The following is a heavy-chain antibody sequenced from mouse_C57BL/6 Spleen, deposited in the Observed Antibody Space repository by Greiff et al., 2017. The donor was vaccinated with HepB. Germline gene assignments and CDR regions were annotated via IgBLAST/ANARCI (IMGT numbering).Heavy chain of an antibody. Sequence: LQESGAELVKPGASVKMSCKASGYTFTSYWITWVKQRPGQGLEWIGDIYPGSGSTNYNEKFKSKATLTVDTSSSTAYMQLSSLTSEDSAVYYCARTEAAWFAYWGQGTLVTVSA. CDR2: IYPGSGST. CDR1: GYTFTSYW. V-gene: IGHV1-55*01. J-gene: IGHJ3*01. CDR3: ARTEAAWFAY.